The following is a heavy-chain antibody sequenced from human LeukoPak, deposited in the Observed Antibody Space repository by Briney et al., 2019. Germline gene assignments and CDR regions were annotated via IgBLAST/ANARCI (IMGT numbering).Heavy chain of an antibody. V-gene: IGHV4-59*01. CDR3: ARTIVVVPAAMFDFRYEYYFDY. CDR2: IYYSGST. CDR1: GGSISSYY. Sequence: SETLSLTCTVSGGSISSYYWSWIRQPPGKGLEWIGYIYYSGSTNYNPSLKSRVTISVDTSKNQFSLKLSSVTAAGTAVYYCARTIVVVPAAMFDFRYEYYFDYWGQGTLVTVSS. J-gene: IGHJ4*02. D-gene: IGHD2-2*01.